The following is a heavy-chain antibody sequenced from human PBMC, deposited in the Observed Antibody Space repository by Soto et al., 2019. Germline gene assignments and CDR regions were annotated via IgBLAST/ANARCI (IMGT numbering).Heavy chain of an antibody. CDR2: IIPILGIA. D-gene: IGHD6-19*01. CDR3: ARDVIAVAGTRRDY. J-gene: IGHJ4*02. CDR1: GGTFSSYT. Sequence: QVQLVQSGAEVKKPGSSVKVSCKASGGTFSSYTISWVRQAPGQGLEWMGRIIPILGIANYAQKFQGRVTITADKSTNTAYMDLSSLRSEDTAVYYCARDVIAVAGTRRDYWGQGTLVTVSS. V-gene: IGHV1-69*08.